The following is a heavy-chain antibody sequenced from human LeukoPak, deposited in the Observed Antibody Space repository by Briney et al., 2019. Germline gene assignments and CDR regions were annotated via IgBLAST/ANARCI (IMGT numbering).Heavy chain of an antibody. V-gene: IGHV3-74*01. D-gene: IGHD3-22*01. CDR3: AKDLYDSSGYYGKEGDY. CDR2: IKSDGSRT. CDR1: GFTFRSYW. Sequence: GGSLRLSCAASGFTFRSYWMHWVRQVPGKGPVWVSRIKSDGSRTSYADSVKGRFTISRDNAKDTLYLQMNSLRAEDTAVYYCAKDLYDSSGYYGKEGDYWGQGTLVTVSS. J-gene: IGHJ4*02.